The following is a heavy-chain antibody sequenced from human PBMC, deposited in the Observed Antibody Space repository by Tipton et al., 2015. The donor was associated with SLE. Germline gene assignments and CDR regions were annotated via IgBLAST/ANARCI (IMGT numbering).Heavy chain of an antibody. CDR3: ARAEHSSGWYGGMDV. Sequence: SLRLSCAASGFNFSSYAMRWVRQAPGKGLEWVAVISYDGSNKYYADSVKGRFTISRDNSKNTLYLQMNSLRAEDTAVYYCARAEHSSGWYGGMDVWGQGTTVTVSS. J-gene: IGHJ6*02. CDR2: ISYDGSNK. V-gene: IGHV3-30*04. CDR1: GFNFSSYA. D-gene: IGHD6-19*01.